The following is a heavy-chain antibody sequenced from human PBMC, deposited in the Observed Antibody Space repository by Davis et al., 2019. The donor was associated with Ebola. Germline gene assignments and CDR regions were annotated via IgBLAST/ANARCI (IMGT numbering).Heavy chain of an antibody. D-gene: IGHD1-26*01. CDR2: ISSGGGAP. CDR3: AKQRGVGAIDYDY. V-gene: IGHV3-23*01. CDR1: GFTFSTYA. J-gene: IGHJ4*02. Sequence: GESLKISCAASGFTFSTYAMGWVRQAPGKGPEWVSDISSGGGAPYYADSVKGRFTTFRDNPKNTLYLQMNSLRADDTAVYYCAKQRGVGAIDYDYWGRGTVVTVSS.